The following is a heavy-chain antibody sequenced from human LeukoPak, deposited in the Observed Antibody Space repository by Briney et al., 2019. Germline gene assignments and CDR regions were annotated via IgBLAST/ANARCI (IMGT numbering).Heavy chain of an antibody. CDR3: ARGPNSNWSGLDF. CDR1: GFSFSGHW. J-gene: IGHJ4*02. Sequence: GGSLRLSCTASGFSFSGHWMHWARQLPGKGLVWVSRISPTGSTTSYADSVKGRFTVSRDNAKNTLYLQVNNLRAEDTAVYYCARGPNSNWSGLDFRGQGTLLTVSS. CDR2: ISPTGSTT. D-gene: IGHD6-6*01. V-gene: IGHV3-74*01.